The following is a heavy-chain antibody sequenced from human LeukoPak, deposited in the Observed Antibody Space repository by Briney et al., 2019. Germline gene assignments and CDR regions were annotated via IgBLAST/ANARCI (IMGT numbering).Heavy chain of an antibody. V-gene: IGHV3-53*01. D-gene: IGHD1-26*01. CDR3: ARVGEGAAKD. J-gene: IGHJ4*02. CDR1: GFTVSSDY. CDR2: IYSGGST. Sequence: GGSLRLSCAASGFTVSSDYMSWDRQAPGKGLEWVSVIYSGGSTYYADSVKGRFAISRDNSKNTLYLQMNSLRAEDTAVYYCARVGEGAAKDWGQGTLVTVSS.